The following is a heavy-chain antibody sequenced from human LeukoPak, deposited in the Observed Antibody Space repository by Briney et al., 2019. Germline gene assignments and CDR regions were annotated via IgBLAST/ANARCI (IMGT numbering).Heavy chain of an antibody. J-gene: IGHJ5*02. CDR1: GYSFTSYW. CDR2: IYPGDYDT. Sequence: GESLKISCQGSGYSFTSYWIGWVRQMPGKGLEWMGIIYPGDYDTRYSPSFQGQFTISPDKSISTAYLPRSSLKASDTAMYYCARHLSYYGAEAFDPWGQGTLVTVSS. CDR3: ARHLSYYGAEAFDP. D-gene: IGHD3-3*01. V-gene: IGHV5-51*01.